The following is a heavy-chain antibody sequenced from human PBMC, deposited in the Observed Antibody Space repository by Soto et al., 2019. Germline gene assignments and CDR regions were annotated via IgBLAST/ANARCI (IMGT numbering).Heavy chain of an antibody. CDR1: GYTFTTNG. D-gene: IGHD6-19*01. CDR2: ISAYNGDT. CDR3: ARDHIAVRPGWFDP. J-gene: IGHJ5*02. V-gene: IGHV1-18*04. Sequence: QVLLVQSGAEVKRPGASVKVSCKASGYTFTTNGISWVRQAPGQGLEWMGWISAYNGDTNYAPNLQGRVTMTTDASTSTAYMELRSLRSDDTAVYYCARDHIAVRPGWFDPWGQGTLVTVSS.